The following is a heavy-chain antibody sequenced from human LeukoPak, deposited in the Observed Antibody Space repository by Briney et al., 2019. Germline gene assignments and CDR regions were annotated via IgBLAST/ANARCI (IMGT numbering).Heavy chain of an antibody. CDR3: ARGKPIDAFDI. Sequence: PSETLSLTCTVSGTSINSDNYYWSWIRQPAGKALEWIGRVYSSGSTNYNPSLKSRVTISIDTSKNQFSLQLNSVTPEDTAVYYCARGKPIDAFDIWGQGTMVTVSS. CDR1: GTSINSDNYY. J-gene: IGHJ3*02. CDR2: VYSSGST. V-gene: IGHV4-61*02. D-gene: IGHD1-14*01.